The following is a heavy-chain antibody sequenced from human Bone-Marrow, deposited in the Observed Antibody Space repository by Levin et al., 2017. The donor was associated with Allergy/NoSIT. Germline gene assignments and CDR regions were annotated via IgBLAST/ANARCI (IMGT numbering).Heavy chain of an antibody. J-gene: IGHJ4*02. D-gene: IGHD4-17*01. V-gene: IGHV1-69*06. Sequence: KPGESLKISCKVSGGSFTDYSISWVRQAPGLGLEWMGGITPIFETAYFAENLQGRVTITADRSATTVYMELSSLRPEDTAIYYCARANADYGDYGKDPTYYSDYWGQGTLVTVSS. CDR1: GGSFTDYS. CDR2: ITPIFETA. CDR3: ARANADYGDYGKDPTYYSDY.